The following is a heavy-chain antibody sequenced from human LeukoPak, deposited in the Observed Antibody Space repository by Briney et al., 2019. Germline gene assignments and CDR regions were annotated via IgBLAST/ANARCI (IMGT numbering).Heavy chain of an antibody. J-gene: IGHJ5*02. CDR3: ARYLPYDFWSGYYSIYNWFDP. D-gene: IGHD3-3*01. CDR2: IKQDGSEK. V-gene: IGHV3-7*01. Sequence: GGFLRLSCAASGFTFSSYWMSSVRQAPGKGLEWVANIKQDGSEKYYVDSVNDRFTISRDNAKNSLYLQMNSLRAEDTAVYYCARYLPYDFWSGYYSIYNWFDPWGQGTLVTVLS. CDR1: GFTFSSYW.